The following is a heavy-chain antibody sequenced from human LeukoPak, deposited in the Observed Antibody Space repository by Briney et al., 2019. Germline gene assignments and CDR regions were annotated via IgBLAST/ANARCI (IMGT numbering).Heavy chain of an antibody. CDR3: AKVSAVADYFDY. D-gene: IGHD6-19*01. Sequence: PGGSLRLSCAASGFTFSSYAMSWVRQAPGKGLEWVSAISGSGGSTYYADSVKGRFTISRDNSKNTLYLQMNSLRAEDTAVYYSAKVSAVADYFDYWGQGTLVTVSS. CDR1: GFTFSSYA. CDR2: ISGSGGST. J-gene: IGHJ4*02. V-gene: IGHV3-23*01.